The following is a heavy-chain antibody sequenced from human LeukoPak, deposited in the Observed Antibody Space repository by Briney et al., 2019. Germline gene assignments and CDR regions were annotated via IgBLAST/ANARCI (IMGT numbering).Heavy chain of an antibody. CDR1: GFTFSDYY. J-gene: IGHJ4*02. CDR3: ARDSGVDTAMVTFDY. Sequence: GWSLRLSCAASGFTFSDYYMSWIRQAPGKGLEWVSYISSSGSTIYYADSVKGRFTISRDNAKNSLYLQINSLRAEDTTVYYCARDSGVDTAMVTFDYWGQGTLVTVSS. CDR2: ISSSGSTI. D-gene: IGHD5-18*01. V-gene: IGHV3-11*01.